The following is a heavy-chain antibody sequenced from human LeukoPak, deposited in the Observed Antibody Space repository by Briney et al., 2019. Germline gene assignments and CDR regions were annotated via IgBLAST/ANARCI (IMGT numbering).Heavy chain of an antibody. CDR1: GFTFSSYW. Sequence: GGSLRLSCAASGFTFSSYWMHWVRQAPGRGLVWVSRINSDGSSTSYADSVKGRFTISRDNAKNTLYLQMNSLRAEDTAVYYCARAVDFWSGYSFDYWGQGTLVTVSS. CDR3: ARAVDFWSGYSFDY. D-gene: IGHD3-3*01. CDR2: INSDGSST. V-gene: IGHV3-74*01. J-gene: IGHJ4*02.